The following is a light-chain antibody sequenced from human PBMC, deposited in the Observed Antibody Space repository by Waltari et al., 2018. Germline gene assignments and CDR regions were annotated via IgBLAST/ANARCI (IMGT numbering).Light chain of an antibody. Sequence: SVMSEPPAESGTHGERVTISCYGSRTNIGENAENWYQPLPGAAPELLIYTDNQRPAGVPARFSGSKSGTSASLGISGLQSEDEATYYCAAWDDSVNGYVFGSGTEVTVL. CDR1: RTNIGENA. CDR3: AAWDDSVNGYV. V-gene: IGLV1-44*01. J-gene: IGLJ1*01. CDR2: TDN.